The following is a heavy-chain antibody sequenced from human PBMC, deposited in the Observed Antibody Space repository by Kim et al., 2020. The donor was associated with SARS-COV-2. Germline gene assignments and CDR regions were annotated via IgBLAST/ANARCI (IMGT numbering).Heavy chain of an antibody. D-gene: IGHD3-10*01. V-gene: IGHV3-30*18. CDR3: AKESGSGSYYGWTYYYYGMDV. J-gene: IGHJ6*04. Sequence: GGSLRLSCAASGFTFSSYGMHWVRQAPGKGLEWVAVISYDGSNKNYADSVKGLFTISRDNSKNTLYLQMNSLRAEGTAVYYCAKESGSGSYYGWTYYYYGMDVWGKGTTVTVSS. CDR2: ISYDGSNK. CDR1: GFTFSSYG.